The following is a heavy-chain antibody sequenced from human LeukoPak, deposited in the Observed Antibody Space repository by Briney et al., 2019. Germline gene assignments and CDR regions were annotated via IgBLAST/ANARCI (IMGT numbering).Heavy chain of an antibody. V-gene: IGHV4-31*03. J-gene: IGHJ5*02. CDR2: IYYSGST. D-gene: IGHD2-2*01. Sequence: PSQTLSLTCTVSGGTISSGGYYWSWIRQPPGKGLEWIGYIYYSGSTYYNPSLNSRVTISVDTSKNQFSLKLSSVTAADTAVYYCARVREVPAAMPNLIDPGGEGTLVTVSS. CDR3: ARVREVPAAMPNLIDP. CDR1: GGTISSGGYY.